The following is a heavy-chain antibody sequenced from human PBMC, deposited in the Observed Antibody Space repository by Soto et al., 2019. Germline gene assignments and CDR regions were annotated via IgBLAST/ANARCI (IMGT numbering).Heavy chain of an antibody. CDR3: AREYREDVRYYGSGKGDGMDV. J-gene: IGHJ6*02. V-gene: IGHV3-11*06. CDR1: GFTFSDYY. Sequence: GGSLRLSCAASGFTFSDYYMSWIRQAPGKGLEWVSYISSSSSYTNYADSVKGRFTISRDNAKNSLYLQMNSLRAEDTAVYYCAREYREDVRYYGSGKGDGMDVWGQGTTVTVSS. D-gene: IGHD3-10*01. CDR2: ISSSSSYT.